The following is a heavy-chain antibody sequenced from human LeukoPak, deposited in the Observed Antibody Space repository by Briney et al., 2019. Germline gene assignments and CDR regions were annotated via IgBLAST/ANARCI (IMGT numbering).Heavy chain of an antibody. CDR2: IYYSGST. CDR1: GGSISSYH. V-gene: IGHV4-59*12. J-gene: IGHJ4*02. CDR3: ARDYYYDSSDY. D-gene: IGHD3-22*01. Sequence: SETLSLTCTVSGGSISSYHWSGIRQPPGKGLQWIGYIYYSGSTNYNPSLKSRVTMSVDTSKNQFSLKLSSVTAADTAVYYCARDYYYDSSDYWGQGTLVTVSS.